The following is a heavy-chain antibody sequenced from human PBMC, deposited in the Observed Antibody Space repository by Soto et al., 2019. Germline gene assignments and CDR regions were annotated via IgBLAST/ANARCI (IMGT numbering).Heavy chain of an antibody. CDR2: MNPNSGNT. J-gene: IGHJ4*02. Sequence: ASVKVSCKASGYTFTSYDINWVRQATGQGLEWMGWMNPNSGNTGYAQKFQGRVTMTRNTSISTAYMDLSSLRSEDTAFYYCARGGAGSNYFDYWGQGTLVTVSS. CDR3: ARGGAGSNYFDY. V-gene: IGHV1-8*01. D-gene: IGHD3-10*01. CDR1: GYTFTSYD.